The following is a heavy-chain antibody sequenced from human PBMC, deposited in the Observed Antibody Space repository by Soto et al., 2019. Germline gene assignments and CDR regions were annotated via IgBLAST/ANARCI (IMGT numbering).Heavy chain of an antibody. J-gene: IGHJ4*02. V-gene: IGHV4-34*01. CDR3: ARDKITGLFDY. D-gene: IGHD2-8*02. Sequence: SDTLSLTCAVYGGSFSGYYWSWIRQPPGKGLEWIGEINHSGSTNYNPSLKSRVTISVDTSKNQFSLKLTSVTAADTAVYYCARDKITGLFDYWGQGTLVTVSS. CDR1: GGSFSGYY. CDR2: INHSGST.